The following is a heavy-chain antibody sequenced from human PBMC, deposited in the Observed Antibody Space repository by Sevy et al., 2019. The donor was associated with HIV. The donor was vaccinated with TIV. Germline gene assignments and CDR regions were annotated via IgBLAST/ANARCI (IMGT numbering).Heavy chain of an antibody. V-gene: IGHV3-30*04. CDR2: ISYDGKYE. Sequence: GGSLRLSCAAFGFTFRSYAMHWVRQAPGKGLEWVAVISYDGKYENYADSVKGRFTISRDNSKNTLYLQMNSLRAEDTAVYYCARDAGLTRSGANIWAFDYWGQGALVTVSS. J-gene: IGHJ4*02. CDR3: ARDAGLTRSGANIWAFDY. D-gene: IGHD3-3*01. CDR1: GFTFRSYA.